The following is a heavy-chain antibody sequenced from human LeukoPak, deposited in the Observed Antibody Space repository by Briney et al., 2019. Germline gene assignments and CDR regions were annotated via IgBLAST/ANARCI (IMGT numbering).Heavy chain of an antibody. J-gene: IGHJ4*02. CDR3: AKDQVDMVRRAIDY. CDR2: ISGSGGST. V-gene: IGHV3-23*01. CDR1: GFTFSSYA. Sequence: GGSLRLSCAASGFTFSSYAMSWVRQAPGKGLEWVSAISGSGGSTYYADSVKGRFTISRDNSKNTLYLQMNSLRAEDTAVYYCAKDQVDMVRRAIDYWGQGTLVTVSS. D-gene: IGHD3-10*01.